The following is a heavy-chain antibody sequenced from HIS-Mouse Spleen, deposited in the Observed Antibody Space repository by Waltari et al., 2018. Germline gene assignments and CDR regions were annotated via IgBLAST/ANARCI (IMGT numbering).Heavy chain of an antibody. CDR1: GCSISSSSYY. Sequence: QLQLQESGPGLVKPSETLSLTCTVSGCSISSSSYYWGWIRQPPGKGLEWIGSIYYSVSTYYNPSLKSRVTISVDTSKNQFSRKLSSVTAADTAVYYCAREIPYSSSWYDWYFDLWGRGTLVTVSS. CDR3: AREIPYSSSWYDWYFDL. J-gene: IGHJ2*01. D-gene: IGHD6-13*01. CDR2: IYYSVST. V-gene: IGHV4-39*07.